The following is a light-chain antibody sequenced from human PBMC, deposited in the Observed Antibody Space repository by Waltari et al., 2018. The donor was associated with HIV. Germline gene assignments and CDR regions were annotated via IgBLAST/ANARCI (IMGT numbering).Light chain of an antibody. CDR3: SSYTTSNTVV. CDR1: SSDMSTYDF. V-gene: IGLV2-14*03. Sequence: SALTQPASVSGSPGHSITIYCSGTSSDMSTYDFVSWYQKHPAKAPKLLIYDVTARPSGVSRRFSGSKSGSTASLTISSIQADDEADYYCSSYTTSNTVVFGPGTKLSVL. CDR2: DVT. J-gene: IGLJ2*01.